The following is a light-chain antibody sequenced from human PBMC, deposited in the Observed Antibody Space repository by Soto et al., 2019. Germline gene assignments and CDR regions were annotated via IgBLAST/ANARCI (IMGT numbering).Light chain of an antibody. Sequence: DIQLIQTPSSLSASVGDRVNITCRASQSVRSYLNWYQYKPGTAPKVLIYAASSLQSGVPSRFTGSASGTDFTLTISSLQPEDSATYYCQQSYSTPRTFGQGTKVEIK. CDR3: QQSYSTPRT. J-gene: IGKJ1*01. CDR1: QSVRSY. CDR2: AAS. V-gene: IGKV1-39*01.